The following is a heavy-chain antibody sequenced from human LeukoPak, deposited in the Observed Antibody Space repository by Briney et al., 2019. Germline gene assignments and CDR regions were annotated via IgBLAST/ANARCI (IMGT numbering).Heavy chain of an antibody. J-gene: IGHJ4*02. V-gene: IGHV4-39*01. CDR3: ARHAGSYYAYNFDY. CDR2: IYYSGST. D-gene: IGHD3-22*01. Sequence: SETLSLTCTVSGGSIRSSSYYWGWIRQPPGKGLEWIGSIYYSGSTNYKPSLRSRVTISVDTSKNQFSLKLSSVTAADTAVYYCARHAGSYYAYNFDYWGQGTLVTVSS. CDR1: GGSIRSSSYY.